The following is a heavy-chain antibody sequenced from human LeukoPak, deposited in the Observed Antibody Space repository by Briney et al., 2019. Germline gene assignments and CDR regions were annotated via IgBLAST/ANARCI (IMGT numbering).Heavy chain of an antibody. Sequence: ASVRVSCKASGYTFTSYAMHWVRQAPGQRLEWMGWINAGNGNTKYSQKFQGRVTITRDTSASTAYMELSGLRSEDTAVYYCAREERIAAAYPPRNWFDPWGQGTLVTVSS. V-gene: IGHV1-3*01. D-gene: IGHD6-13*01. CDR3: AREERIAAAYPPRNWFDP. CDR2: INAGNGNT. J-gene: IGHJ5*02. CDR1: GYTFTSYA.